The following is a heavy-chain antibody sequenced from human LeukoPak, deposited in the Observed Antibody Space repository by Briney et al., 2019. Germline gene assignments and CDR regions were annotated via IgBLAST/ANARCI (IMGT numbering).Heavy chain of an antibody. D-gene: IGHD3-9*01. CDR3: ARGYFDWLLYFDY. CDR2: IIPIFGTA. J-gene: IGHJ4*02. V-gene: IGHV1-69*05. Sequence: GSSVKVSCKASGGTFSSYAISWVRQAPGQGLEWMGGIIPIFGTANYAQKFQGRVTITTDESTSTAYMELRSLRSDDTAVYYCARGYFDWLLYFDYWGQGTLVTVSS. CDR1: GGTFSSYA.